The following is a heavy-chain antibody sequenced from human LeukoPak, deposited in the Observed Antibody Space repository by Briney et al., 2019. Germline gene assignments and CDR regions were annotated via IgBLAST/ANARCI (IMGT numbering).Heavy chain of an antibody. D-gene: IGHD3-10*02. Sequence: GGSLRLSCATSGFTFSAFTMNWVRQAPGKGLEWVGFIRSKAYGGTTEYAASVKGRFTISRDNSKSTLYLQMNSLRAEDTAVYYCARPMWGWRVFDYWGQGTLVTVSS. V-gene: IGHV3-71*01. CDR3: ARPMWGWRVFDY. CDR2: IRSKAYGGTT. J-gene: IGHJ4*02. CDR1: GFTFSAFT.